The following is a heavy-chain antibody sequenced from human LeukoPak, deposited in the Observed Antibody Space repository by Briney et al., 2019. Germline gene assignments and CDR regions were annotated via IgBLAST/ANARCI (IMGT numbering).Heavy chain of an antibody. CDR1: GFTVVINH. J-gene: IGHJ4*02. V-gene: IGHV3-53*01. Sequence: GGSLRLSCAASGFTVVINHMSWVRQAPGKGLEWVSVIYSTGSTSYTDSVKGRFTISRDNSKNTLYLQMNSLRVEDTAVHYCGALYDGGGYYDYWGQGTLVTVSS. CDR3: GALYDGGGYYDY. D-gene: IGHD3-22*01. CDR2: IYSTGST.